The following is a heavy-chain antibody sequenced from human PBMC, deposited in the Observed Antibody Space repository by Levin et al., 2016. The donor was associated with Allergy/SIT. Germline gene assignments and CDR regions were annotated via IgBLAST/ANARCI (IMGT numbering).Heavy chain of an antibody. CDR3: ARGFGIAAAGTEFDY. V-gene: IGHV3-53*01. Sequence: VRQAPGKGLEWVSVIYSGGSTYYADSVKGRFTISRDNSKNTLYLQMNSLRAEDTAVYYCARGFGIAAAGTEFDYWGQGTLVTVSS. J-gene: IGHJ4*02. D-gene: IGHD6-13*01. CDR2: IYSGGST.